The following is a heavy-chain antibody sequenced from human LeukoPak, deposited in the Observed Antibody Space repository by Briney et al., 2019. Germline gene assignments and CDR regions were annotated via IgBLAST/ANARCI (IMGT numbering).Heavy chain of an antibody. J-gene: IGHJ5*01. CDR2: IWYDGSNK. CDR3: AKDLESSSGWFDY. CDR1: GFTFSSYG. Sequence: GGSLRLSCAASGFTFSSYGMHWVRQAPGKGLEWVAVIWYDGSNKYYADSVKGRFTISRDNSKNTLYLQMNSLRAEDTAVYYCAKDLESSSGWFDYWGQGTLVTVSS. V-gene: IGHV3-33*06. D-gene: IGHD6-19*01.